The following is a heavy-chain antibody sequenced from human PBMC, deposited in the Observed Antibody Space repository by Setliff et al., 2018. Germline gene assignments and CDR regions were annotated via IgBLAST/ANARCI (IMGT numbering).Heavy chain of an antibody. CDR1: GFSFGGHD. J-gene: IGHJ1*01. CDR3: VRDSSADYYDNDYFKY. Sequence: GGSLRLSCAASGFSFGGHDMHWVRQAPGKGLEWVAFIRYDGTTESYADSVRGRFTISRDNSKNTLYLQMNILRPEDTALYYCVRDSSADYYDNDYFKYWGQGALVTV. D-gene: IGHD2-21*02. CDR2: IRYDGTTE. V-gene: IGHV3-30*02.